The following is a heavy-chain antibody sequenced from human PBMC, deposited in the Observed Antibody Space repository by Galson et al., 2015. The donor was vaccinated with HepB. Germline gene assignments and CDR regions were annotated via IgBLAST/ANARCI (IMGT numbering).Heavy chain of an antibody. CDR2: IYSDGRT. D-gene: IGHD3-10*01. V-gene: IGHV3-53*01. CDR1: GFTVSSHY. CDR3: ARVGVTMVRGDMDV. Sequence: SLRLSCAASGFTVSSHYMSWVRQAPGKGLEWASAIYSDGRTYYADSVKGRFTISRDISKNTVFLQLNGLRAEDTAVYYCARVGVTMVRGDMDVWGKGTTVTVSS. J-gene: IGHJ6*03.